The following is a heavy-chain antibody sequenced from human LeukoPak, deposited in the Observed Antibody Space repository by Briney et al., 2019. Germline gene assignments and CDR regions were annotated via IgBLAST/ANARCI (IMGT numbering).Heavy chain of an antibody. J-gene: IGHJ4*02. D-gene: IGHD3-22*01. CDR2: ISAYNGNT. CDR1: GYTFTSYG. CDR3: ARDSYYDSSGYRRLDY. Sequence: ASVKVSCKASGYTFTSYGISWVRQAPGRGLEWMGWISAYNGNTNYAQKLQGRVTMTTDTSTSTAYMELRSLRSDDTAVYYCARDSYYDSSGYRRLDYWGQGTLVTVSS. V-gene: IGHV1-18*01.